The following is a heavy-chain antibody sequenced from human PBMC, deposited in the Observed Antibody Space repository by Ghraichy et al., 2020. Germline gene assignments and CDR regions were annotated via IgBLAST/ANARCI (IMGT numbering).Heavy chain of an antibody. J-gene: IGHJ4*02. Sequence: LTCAVSGFIVSSNFVSWVRQAPGKGLEWVSVLFSGRFADYADSVKGRFTMSRDVSHNAVYLQMDNLRAEDTAVYYCATGGEAGGDCTSTSCFREPQNFWGQGTRVTVSS. CDR3: ATGGEAGGDCTSTSCFREPQNF. CDR2: LFSGRFA. D-gene: IGHD2-2*01. V-gene: IGHV3-53*01. CDR1: GFIVSSNF.